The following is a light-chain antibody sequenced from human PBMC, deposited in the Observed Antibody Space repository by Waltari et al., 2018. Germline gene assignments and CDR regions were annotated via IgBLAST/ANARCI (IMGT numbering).Light chain of an antibody. CDR3: CSYVTGDTWV. V-gene: IGLV2-23*01. CDR1: SSDVGTYKF. CDR2: ESN. J-gene: IGLJ3*02. Sequence: QSALTQPASVSGSPGQSITISCTGSSSDVGTYKFVSWYQQHPGKAPKLMIYESNQRPSGISKRFSGSKFGNTAVLTISGLQTDDEADFYCCSYVTGDTWVFGGGTRVAVL.